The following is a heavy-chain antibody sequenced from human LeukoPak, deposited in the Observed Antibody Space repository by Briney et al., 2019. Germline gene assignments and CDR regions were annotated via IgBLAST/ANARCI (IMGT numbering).Heavy chain of an antibody. CDR3: ARGAGGYRFDP. CDR2: IYNRGNT. J-gene: IGHJ5*02. CDR1: GGSISDYH. V-gene: IGHV4-59*01. Sequence: SETLSLTCTVSGGSISDYHWTWIRQPPGKGLEYIGYIYNRGNTFYNPSLKGRVISADTPKRQFSLKLSSVTAADTAVYYCARGAGGYRFDPWGQGTLVTVSS. D-gene: IGHD1-1*01.